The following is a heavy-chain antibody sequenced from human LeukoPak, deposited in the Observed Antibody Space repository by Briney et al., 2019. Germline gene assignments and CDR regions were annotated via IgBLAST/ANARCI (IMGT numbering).Heavy chain of an antibody. Sequence: GGSLRLSCAASGFTFSSYWMHWVRQAPGKGLVWVSRINSDGSSTSYADSVKGRFTISRDNAKNTLYLQMNSLRAEDTALYYCARDRFLRRPEPADYWGQGTLVTVSS. D-gene: IGHD1-14*01. CDR2: INSDGSST. V-gene: IGHV3-74*01. J-gene: IGHJ4*02. CDR3: ARDRFLRRPEPADY. CDR1: GFTFSSYW.